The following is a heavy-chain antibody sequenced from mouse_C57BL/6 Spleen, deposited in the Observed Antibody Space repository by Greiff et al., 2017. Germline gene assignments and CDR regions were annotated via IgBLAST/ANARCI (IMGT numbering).Heavy chain of an antibody. CDR3: ASWVVATDFDY. Sequence: HVQLQQSGAELVKPGASVKLSCKASGYTFTSYWMHWVKQRPGRGLEWIGRIDPNSGGTKYNEKFKSKATLTVDKPSSTAYMQLSSLTSEDSAVYYCASWVVATDFDYWGQGTTLTVSS. J-gene: IGHJ2*01. CDR2: IDPNSGGT. CDR1: GYTFTSYW. D-gene: IGHD1-1*01. V-gene: IGHV1-72*01.